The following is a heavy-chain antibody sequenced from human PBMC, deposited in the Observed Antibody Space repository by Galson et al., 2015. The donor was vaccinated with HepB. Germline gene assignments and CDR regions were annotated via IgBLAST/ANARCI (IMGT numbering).Heavy chain of an antibody. J-gene: IGHJ6*02. Sequence: SLRLSCAASGITFSSYAMSWVRQAPGKGLEWVSGIIGSGGTTYYADSVKGRFTISRDNSKSTLFRQMTSVRAEDTAVYYCAKRRGRMFQVSNHYSYYPMDVWGQGTTVTVSS. CDR3: AKRRGRMFQVSNHYSYYPMDV. CDR2: IIGSGGTT. CDR1: GITFSSYA. D-gene: IGHD3-10*02. V-gene: IGHV3-23*01.